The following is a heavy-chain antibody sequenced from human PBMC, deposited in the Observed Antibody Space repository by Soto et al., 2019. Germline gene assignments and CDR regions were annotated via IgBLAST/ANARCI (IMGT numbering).Heavy chain of an antibody. CDR3: AREQWLNNWFDP. Sequence: SETLSLTCTVSGGSISSYYWSWIRQPPGKGLEWIGYIYYSGSTNYNPSLKSRVTISVDTSKNQFSLKLSSVTAADTAVYYCAREQWLNNWFDPWGQGTLVTVSS. D-gene: IGHD6-19*01. CDR2: IYYSGST. J-gene: IGHJ5*02. CDR1: GGSISSYY. V-gene: IGHV4-59*12.